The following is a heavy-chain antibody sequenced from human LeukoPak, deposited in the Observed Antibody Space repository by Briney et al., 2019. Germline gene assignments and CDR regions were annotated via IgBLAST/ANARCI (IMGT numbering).Heavy chain of an antibody. CDR3: AKVGAVSLES. J-gene: IGHJ4*02. D-gene: IGHD6-19*01. V-gene: IGHV3-9*01. Sequence: RPGGSLRLSCAASGFTFGDHAMHWVRQTPGKGLEWVAGISYNSGSLGYADSVKGRFTISRDNGKQSLFLQMNSLRPEDTAVYFCAKVGAVSLESWGQGTLLTVSS. CDR1: GFTFGDHA. CDR2: ISYNSGSL.